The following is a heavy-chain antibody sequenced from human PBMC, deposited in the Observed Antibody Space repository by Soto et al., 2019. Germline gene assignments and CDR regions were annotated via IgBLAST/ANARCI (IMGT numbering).Heavy chain of an antibody. J-gene: IGHJ6*02. V-gene: IGHV3-21*01. CDR1: GIPFSGYT. D-gene: IGHD3-10*01. Sequence: EVQLVESGGGLVQPGGSLRLSCAASGIPFSGYTMNWVRQAPGKGLERVSCMSGSSSYIYYADSVKGRFTISRDNAKNTLYLQMNSLRAEDTAVYYCATTYGQSYYYYGLDIWGQGTTVTVSS. CDR2: MSGSSSYI. CDR3: ATTYGQSYYYYGLDI.